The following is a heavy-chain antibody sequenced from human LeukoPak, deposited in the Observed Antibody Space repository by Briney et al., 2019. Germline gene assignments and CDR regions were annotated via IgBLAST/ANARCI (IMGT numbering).Heavy chain of an antibody. CDR2: ISGSGGST. V-gene: IGHV3-23*01. J-gene: IGHJ6*02. CDR3: AKDLSAGYYGMDV. D-gene: IGHD3-3*01. CDR1: GFTFSSYA. Sequence: GGSLRLSCAASGFTFSSYAMSWVRQAPGPGLEWVSPISGSGGSTYYADSVKGRFTTSRDNTKNTLYLQMNSLRAEDTAVYYCAKDLSAGYYGMDVWGQGTTVIVSS.